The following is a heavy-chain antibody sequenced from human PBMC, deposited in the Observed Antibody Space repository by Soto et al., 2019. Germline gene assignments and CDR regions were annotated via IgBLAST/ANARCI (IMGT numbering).Heavy chain of an antibody. CDR2: IYYSGST. CDR3: ARAGWGASITGTTPNFDY. D-gene: IGHD1-20*01. J-gene: IGHJ4*02. CDR1: GGSISSGGYY. V-gene: IGHV4-31*03. Sequence: TLSLTCTVSGGSISSGGYYWSWIRQHPGKGLEWIGYIYYSGSTYYNPSLKSRVTISVDTSKNQFSLKLSSVTAADTAVYYCARAGWGASITGTTPNFDYWGQGTLVTVSS.